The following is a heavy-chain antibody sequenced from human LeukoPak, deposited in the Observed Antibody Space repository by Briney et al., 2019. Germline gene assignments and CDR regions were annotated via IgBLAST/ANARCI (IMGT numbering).Heavy chain of an antibody. Sequence: PGGSLRLSCTVSGFTVSSNSMSWVRQAPGKGLEWVSFIYSDNTHYSDSVKGRFTISRDNSKNTLYLQMNSLRAEDTAVYYCARRGYCSSTSCYKTFDIWGQGTMVTVSS. CDR2: IYSDNT. V-gene: IGHV3-53*01. J-gene: IGHJ3*02. D-gene: IGHD2-2*02. CDR3: ARRGYCSSTSCYKTFDI. CDR1: GFTVSSNS.